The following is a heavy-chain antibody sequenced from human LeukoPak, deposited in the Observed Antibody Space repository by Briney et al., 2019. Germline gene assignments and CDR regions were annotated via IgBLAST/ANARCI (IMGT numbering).Heavy chain of an antibody. CDR1: GGSIRSIGYY. Sequence: PSETLSLTCSVSGGSIRSIGYYWGWIRQPPGKGLEWIGSISENGNTYYSTSLKSRVAISVDPSKNQFSLNLNSVTAADTAVYYCVRHALVTSIGTYDWLDPWGQGSLVTVSS. CDR2: ISENGNT. J-gene: IGHJ5*02. CDR3: VRHALVTSIGTYDWLDP. V-gene: IGHV4-39*01. D-gene: IGHD2-21*02.